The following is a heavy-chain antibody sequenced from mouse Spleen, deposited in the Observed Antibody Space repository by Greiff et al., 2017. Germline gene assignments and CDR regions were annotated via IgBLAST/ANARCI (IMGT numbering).Heavy chain of an antibody. Sequence: QVQLQQSGPELVKPGASVKISCKASGYTFTDYYINWVKQRPGRGLEWIGWIYPGSGNTKYNEKFKGKATLTVDTSSSTAYMQLSSLTSEDSAVYFCARSSLDYAWFAYWGQGTLVTVSA. V-gene: IGHV1-84*01. J-gene: IGHJ3*01. CDR1: GYTFTDYY. CDR2: IYPGSGNT. D-gene: IGHD2-4*01. CDR3: ARSSLDYAWFAY.